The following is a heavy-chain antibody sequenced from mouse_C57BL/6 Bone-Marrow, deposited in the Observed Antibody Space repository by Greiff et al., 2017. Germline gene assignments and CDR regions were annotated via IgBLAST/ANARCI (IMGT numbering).Heavy chain of an antibody. Sequence: QVQLQQSGAELVRPGTSVKVSCKASGYAFTNYLIEWVKQRPGQGLEWIGVINPGSGGTNYNEKFKGKATLTADKSSSNAYMQLSSLTSEDSAVYFCARERDYGNYVDYWGQGTTLTVSS. CDR2: INPGSGGT. D-gene: IGHD1-1*02. CDR1: GYAFTNYL. J-gene: IGHJ2*01. CDR3: ARERDYGNYVDY. V-gene: IGHV1-54*01.